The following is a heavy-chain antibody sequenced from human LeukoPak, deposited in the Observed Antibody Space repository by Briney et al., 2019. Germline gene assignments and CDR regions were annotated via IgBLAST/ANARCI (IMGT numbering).Heavy chain of an antibody. CDR2: IYYSGST. CDR3: ARDQGSYCSSTSCHDEYYYYYMDV. J-gene: IGHJ6*03. V-gene: IGHV4-31*03. Sequence: SQTLSLTCTVSGGSISSGGYYWSWIRQHPGKGLEWIGYIYYSGSTYYNPSLESRVTISVDTSKNQFSLKLSSVTAADTAVYYCARDQGSYCSSTSCHDEYYYYYMDVWGKGTTVTVSS. CDR1: GGSISSGGYY. D-gene: IGHD2-2*01.